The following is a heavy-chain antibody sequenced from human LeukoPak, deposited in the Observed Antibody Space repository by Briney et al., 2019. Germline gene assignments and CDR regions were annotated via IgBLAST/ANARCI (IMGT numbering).Heavy chain of an antibody. CDR3: TRDRQLEWFYS. J-gene: IGHJ5*01. D-gene: IGHD3-10*01. CDR2: IYYDGRT. Sequence: SEILSLTCSVSGGSISRSSAYWGWIRQSPGEGLEWIGTIYYDGRTYYNPSLKSRVTISMDMSKNQFSLNLSSVTAADTAVYYCTRDRQLEWFYSWGQGTLVTVSS. CDR1: GGSISRSSAY. V-gene: IGHV4-39*07.